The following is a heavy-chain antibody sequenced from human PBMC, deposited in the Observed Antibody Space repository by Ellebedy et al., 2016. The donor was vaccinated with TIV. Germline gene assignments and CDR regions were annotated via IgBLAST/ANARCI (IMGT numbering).Heavy chain of an antibody. J-gene: IGHJ2*01. D-gene: IGHD2-15*01. CDR3: VRDLVVAALSWYFDL. CDR2: IWYDGSKK. V-gene: IGHV3-33*01. Sequence: GESLKISCAASGFSFSTYGMHWVRQVPGKGLEWVAVIWYDGSKKYFVDSVKGRFTISRDNSKSTLYLQMNSLRAEDTAVYYCVRDLVVAALSWYFDLWGRGTLVTVSS. CDR1: GFSFSTYG.